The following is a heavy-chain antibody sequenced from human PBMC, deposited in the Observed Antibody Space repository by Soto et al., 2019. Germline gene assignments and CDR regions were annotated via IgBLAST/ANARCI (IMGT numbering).Heavy chain of an antibody. V-gene: IGHV3-74*01. D-gene: IGHD3-10*01. CDR2: INSDGSST. J-gene: IGHJ4*02. CDR1: GFTLSGYA. Sequence: GGSLRLSCAASGFTLSGYAMHWVRQAPGKGLVWVSRINSDGSSTSYADSVKGRFTISRDNAKNTLYLQMNSLGAEDTAVYYCARPNYGSGSPNGGGFDYWGQGTLVTVSS. CDR3: ARPNYGSGSPNGGGFDY.